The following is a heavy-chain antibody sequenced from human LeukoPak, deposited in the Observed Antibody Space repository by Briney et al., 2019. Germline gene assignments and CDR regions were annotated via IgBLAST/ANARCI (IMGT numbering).Heavy chain of an antibody. Sequence: GGSLRLSCAASEFTFSDYWMNWVRQAPGKGLVWVSLINGDGSYTNYADSVKGRFTISRDDAKNTLYLQMNSLRAEDTAVYYCVRRVNSGTYYYFDYWGQGTLVTVSS. D-gene: IGHD1-26*01. CDR2: INGDGSYT. CDR3: VRRVNSGTYYYFDY. V-gene: IGHV3-74*01. J-gene: IGHJ4*02. CDR1: EFTFSDYW.